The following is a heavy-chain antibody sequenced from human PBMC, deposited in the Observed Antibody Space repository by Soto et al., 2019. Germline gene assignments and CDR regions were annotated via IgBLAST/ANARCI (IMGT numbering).Heavy chain of an antibody. CDR3: PKPNYNDSSGYAIGSNWNFDL. J-gene: IGHJ2*01. CDR1: GYVFSSYG. V-gene: IGHV1-18*01. D-gene: IGHD3-22*01. Sequence: QAQLVQSGPELKKPGASVKISCEASGYVFSSYGVSWVRQAPGQGLEWMGWISAYNGRTKNALKFQGRVTMTTIDTSTGPDHMELKNLTPGDTALYYCPKPNYNDSSGYAIGSNWNFDLWGRGTRVTVSS. CDR2: ISAYNGRT.